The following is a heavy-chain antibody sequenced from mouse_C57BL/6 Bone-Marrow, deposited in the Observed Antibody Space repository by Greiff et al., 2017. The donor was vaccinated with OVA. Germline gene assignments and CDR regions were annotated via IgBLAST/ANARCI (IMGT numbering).Heavy chain of an antibody. CDR1: GYSFTDYN. V-gene: IGHV1-39*01. CDR3: ASRYYYSSAPLDY. J-gene: IGHJ2*01. Sequence: VQLQQSGPELVKPGASVKISCTASGYSFTDYNMNWVKQSNGKSLEWIGVINPNYGTTSYNQKFKGKATLPVDQSSSTAYMQLNSLTSEASAVYYCASRYYYSSAPLDYWGQGTTLTVSS. D-gene: IGHD1-1*01. CDR2: INPNYGTT.